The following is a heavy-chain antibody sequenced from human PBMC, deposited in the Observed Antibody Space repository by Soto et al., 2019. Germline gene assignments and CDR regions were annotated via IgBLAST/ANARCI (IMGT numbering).Heavy chain of an antibody. Sequence: QVQLQESGPGLVKPSQTLSLTCTVSGGSISSGDYYWSWIRQHPGKGLEWIGYIYYSGSTYYNPSLNSRATXSXDXXKNQFSLKLSSVTAADTAVYYCARWWSGSRQGFDPWGQGTLVTVSS. J-gene: IGHJ5*02. CDR2: IYYSGST. V-gene: IGHV4-31*03. CDR1: GGSISSGDYY. CDR3: ARWWSGSRQGFDP. D-gene: IGHD3-3*01.